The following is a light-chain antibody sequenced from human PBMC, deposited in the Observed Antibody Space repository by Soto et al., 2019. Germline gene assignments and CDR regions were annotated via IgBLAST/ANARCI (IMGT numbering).Light chain of an antibody. CDR2: SDD. V-gene: IGLV1-44*01. J-gene: IGLJ3*02. CDR1: SSNIGDNT. CDR3: AASDDSLNGWV. Sequence: QSVLTQPPSASGTPGQRVTISCSGSSSNIGDNTVNWYQQLPGTAPKLLIYSDDQRPSGVPDRFSGSKSGTSASLAISGLQSEDEADYYCAASDDSLNGWVFGGGTKLTVL.